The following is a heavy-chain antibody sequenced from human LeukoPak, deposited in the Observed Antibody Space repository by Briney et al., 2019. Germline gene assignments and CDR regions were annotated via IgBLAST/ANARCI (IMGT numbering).Heavy chain of an antibody. Sequence: AETLSLTCTVSGASISGSGFYRGWIRQPPGKGLEWIGNIYYSGSAYYNASLESRVTISIDTSKNQFSLKLNSVTAADTAMYYCAKSGGYGLIDYWGQGTLVTVSS. CDR2: IYYSGSA. J-gene: IGHJ4*02. CDR3: AKSGGYGLIDY. CDR1: GASISGSGFY. D-gene: IGHD1-26*01. V-gene: IGHV4-39*01.